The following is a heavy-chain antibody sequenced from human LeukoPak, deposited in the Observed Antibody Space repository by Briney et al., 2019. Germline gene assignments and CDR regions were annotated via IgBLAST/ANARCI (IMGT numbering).Heavy chain of an antibody. D-gene: IGHD3/OR15-3a*01. CDR3: ATPGPDWGDAFDI. V-gene: IGHV3-74*01. Sequence: PGGSLRLSCAASGFTFSSYWMHWVRQAPGKGLVWVSRINSDGSSTNYADSVKGRFTISRDNAKNTLYLQMNSLRAEDTAVYYCATPGPDWGDAFDIWGQGTMVTVSS. CDR2: INSDGSST. J-gene: IGHJ3*02. CDR1: GFTFSSYW.